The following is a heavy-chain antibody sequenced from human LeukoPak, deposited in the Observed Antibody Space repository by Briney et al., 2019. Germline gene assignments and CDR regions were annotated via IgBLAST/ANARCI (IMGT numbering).Heavy chain of an antibody. V-gene: IGHV3-74*01. CDR3: ARGLDGSFDY. Sequence: GGSLRLSCAASGFTFSSYWMHWVRQAPGKGLVWVSRIYIDGSSTSYADSVKGRFTISRDNAKNTLYLQMNSLRDEDTAVYYCARGLDGSFDYWGLGTLVTAST. J-gene: IGHJ4*02. D-gene: IGHD1-14*01. CDR1: GFTFSSYW. CDR2: IYIDGSST.